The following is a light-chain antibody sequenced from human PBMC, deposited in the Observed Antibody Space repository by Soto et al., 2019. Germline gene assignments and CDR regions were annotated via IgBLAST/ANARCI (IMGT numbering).Light chain of an antibody. Sequence: EIVLTHSPGTLSLSPCERATLSASASQSVSNNYLAWYQQKPGPAPRLLIYGASSRATGIPDRFSGSGSGTDFTLTISRLEPEDFAVYYCQQYDSSPRTFGQGTKVDIK. V-gene: IGKV3-20*01. J-gene: IGKJ1*01. CDR1: QSVSNNY. CDR3: QQYDSSPRT. CDR2: GAS.